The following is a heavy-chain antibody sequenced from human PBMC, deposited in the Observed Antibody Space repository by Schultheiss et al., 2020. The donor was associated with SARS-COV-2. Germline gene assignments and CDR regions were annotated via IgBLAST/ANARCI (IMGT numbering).Heavy chain of an antibody. J-gene: IGHJ4*02. CDR2: IYYSGST. V-gene: IGHV4-61*08. CDR1: GGSISSGGYY. D-gene: IGHD3-3*01. Sequence: SETLSLTCTVSGGSISSGGYYWSWIRQHPGKGLEWIGYIYYSGSTNYNPSLKSRVTISVDTSKNQFSLKLNSVTAADTAVYYCARSPFTIFGVITPYYFDYWGQGTLVTVSS. CDR3: ARSPFTIFGVITPYYFDY.